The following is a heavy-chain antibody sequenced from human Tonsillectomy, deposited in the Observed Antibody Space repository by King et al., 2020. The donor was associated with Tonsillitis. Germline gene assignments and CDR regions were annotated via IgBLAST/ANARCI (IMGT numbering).Heavy chain of an antibody. CDR1: GFTVSTNF. J-gene: IGHJ6*02. CDR3: ARGGGDLDYNYYGMDV. V-gene: IGHV3-66*01. CDR2: IYSGGST. Sequence: VQLVESGGGLVQPGGSLRLSCAASGFTVSTNFMNWVRQAPGKGLEWVSVIYSGGSTYYADSVKGRFTISRENSKNTLYLQMDSLRAEDTSMYYCARGGGDLDYNYYGMDVWGQGATVTVSS. D-gene: IGHD4-17*01.